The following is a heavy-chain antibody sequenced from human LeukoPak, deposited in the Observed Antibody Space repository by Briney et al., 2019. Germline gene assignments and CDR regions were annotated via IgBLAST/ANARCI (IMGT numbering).Heavy chain of an antibody. V-gene: IGHV3-30*04. CDR2: ISYDGSNK. J-gene: IGHJ4*02. CDR3: ARDLGYDSSGYYIDY. D-gene: IGHD3-22*01. CDR1: GFTFSSYA. Sequence: GGSLRLSCAASGFTFSSYAMHWVRQAPGKGLEWVAVISYDGSNKYYADSVKGRFTISRDNSKNTLYLQMNSLRAEDTAVYYCARDLGYDSSGYYIDYWGQGTLVTVSS.